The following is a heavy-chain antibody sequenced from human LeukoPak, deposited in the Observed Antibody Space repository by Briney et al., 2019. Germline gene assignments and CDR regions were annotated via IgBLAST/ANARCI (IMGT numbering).Heavy chain of an antibody. D-gene: IGHD3-3*01. V-gene: IGHV4-59*01. CDR2: IYYSGST. CDR3: ARVGPYYDFWSGYYPDPYFDY. Sequence: SETLSLTCTVSGGSISSYYWSWIRQPPGKGLEWIGYIYYSGSTNYNPSLKSRVTISVDTSKNQFSLKLSSVTAADTAVYYCARVGPYYDFWSGYYPDPYFDYWGQGTLVTVSS. CDR1: GGSISSYY. J-gene: IGHJ4*02.